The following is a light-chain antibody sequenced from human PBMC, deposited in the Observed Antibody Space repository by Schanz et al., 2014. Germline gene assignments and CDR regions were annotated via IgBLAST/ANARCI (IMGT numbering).Light chain of an antibody. V-gene: IGLV2-8*01. CDR1: SSDVGGYNL. CDR2: EAD. J-gene: IGLJ3*02. CDR3: FSYDSSGTLA. Sequence: QSALTQPPSASGSPGQSVAISCTGTSSDVGGYNLVSWYQQHPGEAPKLIIYEADNRPSGVPDRFSGSNSGNTASLTVSGLQPDDEADYYCFSYDSSGTLAFGGGTKLTVL.